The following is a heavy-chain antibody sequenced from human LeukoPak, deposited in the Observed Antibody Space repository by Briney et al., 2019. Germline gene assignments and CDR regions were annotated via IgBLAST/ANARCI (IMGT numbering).Heavy chain of an antibody. CDR2: IYYSGST. D-gene: IGHD3-10*01. V-gene: IGHV4-61*01. Sequence: PSETLSLTCTVSGGSVSSGSYYWSWIRQPPGKGLEWLGYIYYSGSTNYNPSLKSRVTISVDTSKNQFSLKLSSVTAADTAVYYCASTATLYYYGSGSYYPDYWGQGTLVTVSS. J-gene: IGHJ4*02. CDR1: GGSVSSGSYY. CDR3: ASTATLYYYGSGSYYPDY.